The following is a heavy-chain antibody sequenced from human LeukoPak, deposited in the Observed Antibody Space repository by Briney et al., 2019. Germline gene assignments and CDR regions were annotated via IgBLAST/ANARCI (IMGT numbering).Heavy chain of an antibody. CDR3: ARDRGSGSYGDLDY. CDR2: IYHSGST. Sequence: SETLSLTCGVSGGSTRSNYWWTWVRQSPAKGLEWIGEIYHSGSTRYNPSLKSRVTISIDKSKNQFSLKLSSVTAADTALYYCARDRGSGSYGDLDYWGQGTLVTVSS. V-gene: IGHV4-4*02. CDR1: GGSTRSNYW. D-gene: IGHD1-26*01. J-gene: IGHJ4*02.